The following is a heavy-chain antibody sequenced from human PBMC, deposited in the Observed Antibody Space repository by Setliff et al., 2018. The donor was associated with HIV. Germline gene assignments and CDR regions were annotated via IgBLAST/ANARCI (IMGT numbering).Heavy chain of an antibody. J-gene: IGHJ4*02. CDR1: GFSLNTPGLG. CDR2: IYWNNDK. Sequence: SCPTLVNPTQTLTLTCTFSGFSLNTPGLGVGWIRQPPGEALEWLALIYWNNDKRYNPSLGSRLSITKDTSKNLVVLVMTNMDAVDTATYYCAHRPLSADDFDYWGQGTQVTVSS. CDR3: AHRPLSADDFDY. V-gene: IGHV2-5*01.